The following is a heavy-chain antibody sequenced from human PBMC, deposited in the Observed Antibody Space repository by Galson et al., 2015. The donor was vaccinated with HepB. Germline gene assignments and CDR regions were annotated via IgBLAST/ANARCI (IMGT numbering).Heavy chain of an antibody. CDR1: GFTFSSYA. D-gene: IGHD3-10*01. Sequence: SLRLSCAASGFTFSSYAMHWVRQAPGKGLEWVAVISYDGSNKYYADSVKGRFTISRDNSKNTLYLQMNSLRAEDTAVYYCARAADYYGSGSYYNEIYYYYGMDVWGQGTTVTVSS. CDR3: ARAADYYGSGSYYNEIYYYYGMDV. J-gene: IGHJ6*02. CDR2: ISYDGSNK. V-gene: IGHV3-30*04.